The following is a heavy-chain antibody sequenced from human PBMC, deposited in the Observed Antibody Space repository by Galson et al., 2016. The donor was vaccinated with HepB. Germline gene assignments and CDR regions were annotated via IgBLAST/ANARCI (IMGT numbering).Heavy chain of an antibody. CDR3: AKPYTSGWLASFDH. D-gene: IGHD6-19*01. CDR1: GFTFSSYA. J-gene: IGHJ4*02. V-gene: IGHV3-23*01. Sequence: SLRLSCAASGFTFSSYAMNWVRQAPGKGLEWIASISLSGSTTYYADSVKGRFTISRDNSTSTLYLEMNSLRTEDTAIYYCAKPYTSGWLASFDHWGQGTLVSVSS. CDR2: ISLSGSTT.